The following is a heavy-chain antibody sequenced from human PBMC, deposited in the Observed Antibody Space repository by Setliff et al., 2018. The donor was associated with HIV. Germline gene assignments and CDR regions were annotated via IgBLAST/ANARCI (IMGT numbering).Heavy chain of an antibody. D-gene: IGHD5-12*01. CDR3: ARLGRPYSGQGWFDP. Sequence: PSETLSLTCTVSGGSISSYYWSWIRQPPGKGLEWIGYIYTSGSVNYNPSLKSRVTISVDTSKNQFFLNLSSVTATDSAVYYCARLGRPYSGQGWFDPWGQGTLVTVSS. V-gene: IGHV4-4*09. CDR2: IYTSGSV. J-gene: IGHJ5*02. CDR1: GGSISSYY.